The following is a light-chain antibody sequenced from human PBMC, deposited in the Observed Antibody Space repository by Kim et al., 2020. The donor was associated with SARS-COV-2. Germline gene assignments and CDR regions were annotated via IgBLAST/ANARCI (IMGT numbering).Light chain of an antibody. J-gene: IGLJ3*02. Sequence: SYELTQPPSVSVSPGQTASITCSGDNLGDKYACWYQQKPGQSPVLVIYQDSKRPSGIPERFSGSNSGNTATLTISGTQAMDEADYYCQAWDSSTAVFGGGTQLTFL. V-gene: IGLV3-1*01. CDR3: QAWDSSTAV. CDR1: NLGDKY. CDR2: QDS.